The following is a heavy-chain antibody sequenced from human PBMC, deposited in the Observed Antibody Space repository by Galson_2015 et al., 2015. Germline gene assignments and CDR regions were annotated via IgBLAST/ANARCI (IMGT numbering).Heavy chain of an antibody. V-gene: IGHV1-24*01. J-gene: IGHJ4*02. D-gene: IGHD4-17*01. CDR1: GYRLREVS. CDR2: FDPEDGET. CDR3: TASPSRPQTQYGDRPPSFDY. Sequence: SVKVSCKVSGYRLREVSLHWVRQAPGKGLECMGGFDPEDGETLYAQKFQGRVTMSEDSFTDTAYMELDRLRSDDTAVYYCTASPSRPQTQYGDRPPSFDYWGQGTLVTVSS.